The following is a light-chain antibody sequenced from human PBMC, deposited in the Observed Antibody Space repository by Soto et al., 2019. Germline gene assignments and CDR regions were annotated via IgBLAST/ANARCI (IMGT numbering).Light chain of an antibody. V-gene: IGKV3-20*01. CDR3: QQYGSSAWT. CDR1: QSVSSSY. CDR2: GAS. Sequence: EIVLTQSPGTLSLSPGERATLSCRASQSVSSSYLAWYQQKPGQAPRLLIYGASSRATGIPDRFSGSGSGTDLTLTISRLEPEDLAVYYCQQYGSSAWTFGQGTKVEIK. J-gene: IGKJ1*01.